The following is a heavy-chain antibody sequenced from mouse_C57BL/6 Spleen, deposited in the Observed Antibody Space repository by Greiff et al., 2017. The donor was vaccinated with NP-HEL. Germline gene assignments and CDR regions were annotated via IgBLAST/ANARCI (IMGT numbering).Heavy chain of an antibody. CDR3: ARHSLYYSNLCDY. D-gene: IGHD2-5*01. Sequence: EVKLMESGGDLVKPGGSLKLSCAASGFTFSSYGMSWVRQTPDKRLEWVATISSGGSYTYSPDSVKGRFTISSDNAKNTLYLQMRSLKSEDTAMYYCARHSLYYSNLCDYWGKGTTLTVSS. CDR1: GFTFSSYG. CDR2: ISSGGSYT. V-gene: IGHV5-6*01. J-gene: IGHJ2*01.